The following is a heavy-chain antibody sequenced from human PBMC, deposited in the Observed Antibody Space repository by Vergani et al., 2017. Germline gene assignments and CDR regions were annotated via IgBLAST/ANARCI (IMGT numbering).Heavy chain of an antibody. J-gene: IGHJ6*02. CDR2: IKQDGSEK. CDR1: GFTFSSYW. D-gene: IGHD5-24*01. Sequence: EVQLVESGGGLVQPGGSLRLSCAASGFTFSSYWMSWVRQAPGTGLEWVANIKQDGSEKYYVDSVKGRFTISRDNAKNSLYLQMNSLRAEDTAVYYCARVGRLMATITYYYYGMDVWGQGTTVTVSS. V-gene: IGHV3-7*01. CDR3: ARVGRLMATITYYYYGMDV.